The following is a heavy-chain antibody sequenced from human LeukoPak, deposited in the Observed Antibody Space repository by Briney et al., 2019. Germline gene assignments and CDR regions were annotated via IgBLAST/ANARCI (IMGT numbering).Heavy chain of an antibody. CDR2: IYYSGST. D-gene: IGHD4-17*01. Sequence: SETLSLTCTVSGGSISSSSYYWGWIRQPPGKGLEWIGSIYYSGSTYYNPSLKSRVTISVDTSKNQFSLKLSPVTAADTAVYYCARYDYGDSTYYYGLDVWGQGTTVTVSS. CDR3: ARYDYGDSTYYYGLDV. J-gene: IGHJ6*02. CDR1: GGSISSSSYY. V-gene: IGHV4-39*07.